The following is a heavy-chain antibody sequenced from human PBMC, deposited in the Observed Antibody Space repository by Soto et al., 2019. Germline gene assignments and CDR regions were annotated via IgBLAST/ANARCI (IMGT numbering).Heavy chain of an antibody. Sequence: QVQRVQSGAEVKKPGSSVKVSCKASGGTFSSYAISWVRQAPGQGLEWMGGIIPISGTANYALKFQGRVTITADESTSTVYMELSSLRSEDTAVYFCARSQGSSTSLEIYYYYYYGMDVWGQGTTVTVSS. CDR1: GGTFSSYA. V-gene: IGHV1-69*01. D-gene: IGHD2-2*01. CDR2: IIPISGTA. CDR3: ARSQGSSTSLEIYYYYYYGMDV. J-gene: IGHJ6*02.